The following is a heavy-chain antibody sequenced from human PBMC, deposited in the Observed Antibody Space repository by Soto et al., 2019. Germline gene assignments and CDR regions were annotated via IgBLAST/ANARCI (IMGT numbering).Heavy chain of an antibody. CDR3: ARGVVVVVGSTEENFDH. Sequence: EVQLVESGGGLVQPGGSLRLSCAASGFTFSTYSMNWVRQAPGKGLEWVSYISSSGDTIHYADSVKGRFTSSRDNAKNSLYLQMNSLRDEDTAVYYCARGVVVVVGSTEENFDHWGRGTQVTVSS. V-gene: IGHV3-48*02. J-gene: IGHJ4*02. CDR2: ISSSGDTI. CDR1: GFTFSTYS. D-gene: IGHD2-21*01.